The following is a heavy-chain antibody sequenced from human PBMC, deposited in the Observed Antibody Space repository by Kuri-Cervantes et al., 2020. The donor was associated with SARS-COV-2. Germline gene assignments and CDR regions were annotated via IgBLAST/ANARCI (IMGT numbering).Heavy chain of an antibody. Sequence: GESLKISWAASGFTVSSNYMSWVRPAPGKGLEWVSVIYSGGSTYYADSVKGRFTISRDNSKNTLSLQMNSLRAEDTAVYYCARVSYDSNWGQGTLVTVSS. D-gene: IGHD3-22*01. CDR3: ARVSYDSN. V-gene: IGHV3-53*01. CDR2: IYSGGST. J-gene: IGHJ4*02. CDR1: GFTVSSNY.